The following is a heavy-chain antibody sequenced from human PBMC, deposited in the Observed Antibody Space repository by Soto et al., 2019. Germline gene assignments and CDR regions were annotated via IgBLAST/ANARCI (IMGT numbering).Heavy chain of an antibody. D-gene: IGHD1-26*01. Sequence: SETLSLTCTVSSVSISNSYWSWIRQSPGKGLEWIGYNYNSVTTDYNHSLKSRATISLDRSKKQFSLILTSVTAADTAVYYCARDPELRGYFDYWGQGTLVTVSS. CDR1: SVSISNSY. V-gene: IGHV4-59*01. CDR2: NYNSVTT. CDR3: ARDPELRGYFDY. J-gene: IGHJ4*02.